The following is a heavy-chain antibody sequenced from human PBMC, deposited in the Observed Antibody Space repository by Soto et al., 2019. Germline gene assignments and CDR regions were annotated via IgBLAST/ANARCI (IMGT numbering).Heavy chain of an antibody. CDR3: AGYGGYARDPIDY. Sequence: EVQLLESGGGLVQPGGSLRLSCAASGFTFSSYAMSWVRQAPGKGLEWVSAISGSGGSTYYADSVKGRFTISRDNSKNTLYLQMNSLRAEDTAVYYCAGYGGYARDPIDYWGQGTLVTVSS. V-gene: IGHV3-23*01. CDR1: GFTFSSYA. CDR2: ISGSGGST. D-gene: IGHD5-12*01. J-gene: IGHJ4*02.